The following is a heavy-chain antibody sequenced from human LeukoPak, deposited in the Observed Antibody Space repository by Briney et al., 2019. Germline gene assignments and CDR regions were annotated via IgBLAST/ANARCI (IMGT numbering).Heavy chain of an antibody. CDR1: GYTFTSYG. CDR2: INTNTGNP. CDR3: ARDNGVYYDSSGYNYFDY. D-gene: IGHD3-22*01. Sequence: AASVKVSCTASGYTFTSYGISWVRQAPGQGLEWMGWINTNTGNPTYAQGFTGRFVFSLDTSVSTAYLQISSLKAEDTAVYYCARDNGVYYDSSGYNYFDYWGQGTLVTVSS. J-gene: IGHJ4*02. V-gene: IGHV7-4-1*02.